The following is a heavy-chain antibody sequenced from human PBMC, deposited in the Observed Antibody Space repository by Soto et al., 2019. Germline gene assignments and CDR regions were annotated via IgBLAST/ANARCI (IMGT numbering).Heavy chain of an antibody. J-gene: IGHJ4*02. CDR2: IYYDGSV. CDR1: CGAIINSIYY. Sequence: SETLSLTCTFSCGAIINSIYYWGWIRQPPGKGLEWIGTIYYDGSVAYSPSLKSRVTLSVDTSRNHFSVKINSVTAADTAVYFCARHRIAVAGPLDYWGQGTLVTVS. CDR3: ARHRIAVAGPLDY. D-gene: IGHD6-19*01. V-gene: IGHV4-39*01.